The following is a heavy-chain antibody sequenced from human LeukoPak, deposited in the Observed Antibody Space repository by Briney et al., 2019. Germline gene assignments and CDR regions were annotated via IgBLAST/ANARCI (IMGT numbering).Heavy chain of an antibody. CDR2: IVGSSST. Sequence: GGSLRLSCAASGFTFSSYSMNWVRQAPAKGLEWVSSIVGSSSTYYADSLKGRFTISRDNAKNSLYLQMNSLRAEDTAVYYCARIGAGSSRDYWGQGTLVTVSS. CDR1: GFTFSSYS. J-gene: IGHJ4*02. D-gene: IGHD6-13*01. V-gene: IGHV3-21*01. CDR3: ARIGAGSSRDY.